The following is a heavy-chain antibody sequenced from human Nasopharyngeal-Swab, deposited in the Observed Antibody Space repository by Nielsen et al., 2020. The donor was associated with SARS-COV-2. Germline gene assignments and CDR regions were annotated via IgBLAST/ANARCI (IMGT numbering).Heavy chain of an antibody. CDR3: ARNTYYDFWSGYHYGMDV. V-gene: IGHV3-30*03. CDR2: ISYDGSNK. D-gene: IGHD3-3*01. Sequence: GGSLRLSCAASGFTFSSYGMHWVRQVPGKGLEWVAVISYDGSNKYYADSVKGRFTISRDNSKNTLYLQMNSLRAEDTAVYYCARNTYYDFWSGYHYGMDVWGQGTTVTVSS. J-gene: IGHJ6*02. CDR1: GFTFSSYG.